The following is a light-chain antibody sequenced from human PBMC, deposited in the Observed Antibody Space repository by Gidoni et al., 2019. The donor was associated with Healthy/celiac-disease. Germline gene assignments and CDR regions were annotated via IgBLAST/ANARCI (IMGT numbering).Light chain of an antibody. V-gene: IGKV1D-12*01. CDR3: QQANSFPLT. CDR1: KGISSW. Sequence: DIQMTQSPSSVSASVGDRVTITCRASKGISSWLAWYQQKPGKAPKLLIYAASSLQSGVPPRFSGSGSGTDFTLNISSLQPEDFATYYCQQANSFPLTFGGGTKVEIK. CDR2: AAS. J-gene: IGKJ4*01.